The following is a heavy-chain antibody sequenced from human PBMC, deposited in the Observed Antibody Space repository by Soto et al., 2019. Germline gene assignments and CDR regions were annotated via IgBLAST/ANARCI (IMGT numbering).Heavy chain of an antibody. Sequence: SVKVSCKASGYTFSNYDINWVRQAAGHGLEWMGWMNPIYDTANYAQKFQGRVTITADESMSTAYMELSSLRSEDTAVYYCARAHLLRFLEWSYGMDVWGQGTTVTVSS. V-gene: IGHV1-69*13. D-gene: IGHD3-3*01. CDR1: GYTFSNYD. CDR3: ARAHLLRFLEWSYGMDV. J-gene: IGHJ6*02. CDR2: MNPIYDTA.